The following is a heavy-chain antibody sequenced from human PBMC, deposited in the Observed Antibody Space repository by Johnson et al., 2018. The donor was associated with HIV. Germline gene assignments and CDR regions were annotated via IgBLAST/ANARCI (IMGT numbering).Heavy chain of an antibody. V-gene: IGHV3-30*04. D-gene: IGHD3-22*01. CDR2: ISYDGSKK. Sequence: QVQLVESGGGVVQPGRSLRLSCAASGFTFSSYAMHWVRQAPGKGLEWVAVISYDGSKKYYADSVKGRFTISRDNSKNTMDLQMNSLRAEDTAVYYCAKEYYYDSSGFPDAFDIWGQGTMVTVSS. CDR3: AKEYYYDSSGFPDAFDI. CDR1: GFTFSSYA. J-gene: IGHJ3*02.